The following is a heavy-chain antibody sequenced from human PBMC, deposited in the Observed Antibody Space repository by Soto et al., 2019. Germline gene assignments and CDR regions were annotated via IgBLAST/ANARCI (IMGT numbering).Heavy chain of an antibody. Sequence: EVQLVESGGGLVQPGGSLRLSCAASGFTFSANYMDWVRQAPGKGLEWVGRIKNKANSYTTEYAASVEGRFTISREDSQNSLYLQMNSLKTEYTAVYYCARVSLVGPSGGRYFDYWGQGSQVAVSS. CDR1: GFTFSANY. J-gene: IGHJ4*02. V-gene: IGHV3-72*01. D-gene: IGHD1-26*01. CDR2: IKNKANSYTT. CDR3: ARVSLVGPSGGRYFDY.